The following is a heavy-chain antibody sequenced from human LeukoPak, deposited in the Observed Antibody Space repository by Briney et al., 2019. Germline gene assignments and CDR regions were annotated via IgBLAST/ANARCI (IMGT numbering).Heavy chain of an antibody. CDR2: IYYSGSS. CDR3: AKGGHGFDS. Sequence: SETLSLTCTVSGSSISSYYWSWIRQPPGKGLEWIGYIYYSGSSDYNPSLKSRVTMSVDTSKNQFSLKLASVTAADTAIYYCAKGGHGFDSWGQGTLVTVSS. J-gene: IGHJ5*01. CDR1: GSSISSYY. V-gene: IGHV4-59*01.